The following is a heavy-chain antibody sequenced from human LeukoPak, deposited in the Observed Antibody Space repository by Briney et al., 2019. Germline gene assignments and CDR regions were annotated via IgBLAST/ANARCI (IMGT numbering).Heavy chain of an antibody. D-gene: IGHD1-7*01. CDR1: GFTFSSYA. CDR2: ISGSGGST. V-gene: IGHV3-23*01. CDR3: AKDRDWNYFQPAFDY. Sequence: GGSLRLSCAASGFTFSSYAMSWVRQAPGKGLEWVSAISGSGGSTYYADSVKGRFTISRDNSKNTLYLQMNSLSAEDTAVYYCAKDRDWNYFQPAFDYWGQGTLVTVSS. J-gene: IGHJ4*02.